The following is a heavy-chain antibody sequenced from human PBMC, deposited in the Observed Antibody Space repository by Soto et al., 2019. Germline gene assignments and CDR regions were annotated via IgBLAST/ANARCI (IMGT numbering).Heavy chain of an antibody. V-gene: IGHV3-49*03. Sequence: GGSLRLSCTASGFTFGDYAMSWFRQAPGKGLEWVGFIRSKDNGGTTEYAASVKGRFTISRDDSKSIAYLQMNSLKTEDTAVFYFTSVPPVYCSVCSCYSEPSYYYGMDVWGQGTMVTVSS. CDR1: GFTFGDYA. D-gene: IGHD2-15*01. CDR2: IRSKDNGGTT. CDR3: TSVPPVYCSVCSCYSEPSYYYGMDV. J-gene: IGHJ6*02.